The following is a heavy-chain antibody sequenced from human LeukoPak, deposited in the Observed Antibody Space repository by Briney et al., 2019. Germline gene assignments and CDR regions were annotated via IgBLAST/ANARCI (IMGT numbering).Heavy chain of an antibody. D-gene: IGHD3-16*02. CDR1: GGSISSNSYY. Sequence: SETLSLTCTVSGGSISSNSYYWGWIRQPPGKGLKWIGSIYYSGSTYYNPSLKSRVTISVDTSKNQFSLKLNSVTAADTAVYYCARVTVRYYDYVWGSYRPNNWFDPWRQGTLVTVSS. J-gene: IGHJ5*02. CDR2: IYYSGST. CDR3: ARVTVRYYDYVWGSYRPNNWFDP. V-gene: IGHV4-39*01.